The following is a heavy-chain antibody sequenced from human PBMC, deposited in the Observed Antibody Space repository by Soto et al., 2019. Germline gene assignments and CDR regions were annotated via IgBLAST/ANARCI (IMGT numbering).Heavy chain of an antibody. D-gene: IGHD3-10*01. CDR1: GASISSYY. Sequence: SETLSLTCTVSGASISSYYWSWIRQPPGKGLEWIGSIYYSGSTNYNPSLKSRVTISVATSKNQFSLNLSSVTAADTAMYYCAKMRESGNYGMDVWGPGTTVTV. J-gene: IGHJ6*02. V-gene: IGHV4-59*08. CDR3: AKMRESGNYGMDV. CDR2: IYYSGST.